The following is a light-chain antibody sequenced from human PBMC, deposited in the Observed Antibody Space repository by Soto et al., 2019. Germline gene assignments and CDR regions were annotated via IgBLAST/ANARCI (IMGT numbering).Light chain of an antibody. J-gene: IGKJ4*01. CDR1: QGITNW. V-gene: IGKV1-12*01. CDR2: AAS. Sequence: DIQRTQSPSSLSGCVGDRVTTTSRASQGITNWLAWYQRKXGKAPKXXIYAASGLHSGVQSRFSGSGSGTDFTLTISSLQPEDFATYYCQQANSSPLTFGGGTKVDIK. CDR3: QQANSSPLT.